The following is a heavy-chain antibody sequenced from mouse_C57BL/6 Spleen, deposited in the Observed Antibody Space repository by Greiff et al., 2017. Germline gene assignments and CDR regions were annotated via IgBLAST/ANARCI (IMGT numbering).Heavy chain of an antibody. CDR1: GYTFTSYW. V-gene: IGHV1-69*01. CDR3: ARATIYYGNNYWYFDV. Sequence: VQLQQSGAELVMPGASVKLSCKASGYTFTSYWMHWVKQRPGQGLEWIGEIDPSDSYTNYNQKFKGKSTLTVDKSSSTAYMQLSSLTSEDSAVXYCARATIYYGNNYWYFDVWGTGTTVTVSS. CDR2: IDPSDSYT. D-gene: IGHD2-1*01. J-gene: IGHJ1*03.